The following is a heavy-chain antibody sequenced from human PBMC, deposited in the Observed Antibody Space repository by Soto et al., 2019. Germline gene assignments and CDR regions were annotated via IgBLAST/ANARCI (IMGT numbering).Heavy chain of an antibody. J-gene: IGHJ1*01. CDR2: IDPLDSQT. CDR1: GYIRNTDW. D-gene: IGHD2-15*01. Sequence: GEALNISCNAYGYIRNTDWISWVRQKPGKGLEWMGRIDPLDSQTKYSPSFEGRVNMSAASSIATAYLHWTSLETSDSAIYYSSRHQDGMVAVDSWGQGTLVTVSS. V-gene: IGHV5-10-1*01. CDR3: SRHQDGMVAVDS.